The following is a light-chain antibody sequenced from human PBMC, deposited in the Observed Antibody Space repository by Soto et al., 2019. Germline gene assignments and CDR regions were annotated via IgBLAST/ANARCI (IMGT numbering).Light chain of an antibody. CDR1: SSDVGGYNS. V-gene: IGLV2-14*01. CDR2: EIS. J-gene: IGLJ3*02. Sequence: QSALSQPAPVSGAPGQSITISCTGASSDVGGYNSVSWYQQHPGKAPKLMIYEISNRPSGVSNRFSGSKSGNSASLTISGLQAEDEADYYCSSYTSSSTVVFGGGTQLTVL. CDR3: SSYTSSSTVV.